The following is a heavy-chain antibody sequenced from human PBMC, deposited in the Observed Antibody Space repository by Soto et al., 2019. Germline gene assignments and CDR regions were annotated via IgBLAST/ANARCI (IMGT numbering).Heavy chain of an antibody. V-gene: IGHV4-30-2*01. CDR2: IQHSGCT. D-gene: IGHD2-2*01. CDR1: GGSISSGGYS. Sequence: QLQLQESGSGLVKPSQTLSLTCAVSGGSISSGGYSCSWIRQPPGKVLEWIGYIQHSGCTYYNPSPKRRVTISVDRSMNQFSLTLSSVTAADTAVYYCAGGRIGTRRAYWGQGTLVTVSS. J-gene: IGHJ4*02. CDR3: AGGRIGTRRAY.